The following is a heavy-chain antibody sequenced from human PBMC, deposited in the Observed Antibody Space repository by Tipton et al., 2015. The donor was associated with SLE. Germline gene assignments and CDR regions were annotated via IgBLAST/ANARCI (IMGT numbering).Heavy chain of an antibody. CDR2: IYYSGST. V-gene: IGHV4-39*01. CDR1: GGSISSSTYY. Sequence: TLSLTYTVSGGSISSSTYYWGWIRQPPGRGLEWIGSIYYSGSTYYNPSLKSRVTISVDTSKNQFSLRLSSVTAADTAVYYCASLGASGQWLVIDYWGQGTLVTVSS. J-gene: IGHJ4*02. D-gene: IGHD6-19*01. CDR3: ASLGASGQWLVIDY.